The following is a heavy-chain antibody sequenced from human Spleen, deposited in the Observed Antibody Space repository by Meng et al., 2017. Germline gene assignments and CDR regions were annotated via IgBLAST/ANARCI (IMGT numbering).Heavy chain of an antibody. J-gene: IGHJ4*02. CDR3: ARDHGDSGTLYYFDY. CDR2: INTHTGSP. D-gene: IGHD4-17*01. CDR1: GYTFTTYP. V-gene: IGHV7-4-1*02. Sequence: QGPLVQSGFELKKSGASAKVSGKASGYTFTTYPLNWVRQAPGQGLEWVGWINTHTGSPTYAQGFRGRFVLSLDTSASTAYLQITSLEAEDTAVYYCARDHGDSGTLYYFDYWGQGTLVTVSS.